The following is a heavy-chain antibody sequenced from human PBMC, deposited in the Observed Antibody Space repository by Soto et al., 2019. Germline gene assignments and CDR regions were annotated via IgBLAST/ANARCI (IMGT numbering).Heavy chain of an antibody. V-gene: IGHV1-18*01. CDR1: GYTFTNYG. D-gene: IGHD3-10*01. J-gene: IGHJ4*02. CDR3: ATPTPLRGAMITNINFDF. Sequence: ASVKVSCKASGYTFTNYGVSWVRQAPVQGLEWMGWISAYNANTNYAQKLQGRVTMTTDTSTSTAYMELSGLNSDDTAVYYCATPTPLRGAMITNINFDFWGQGTPVTVSS. CDR2: ISAYNANT.